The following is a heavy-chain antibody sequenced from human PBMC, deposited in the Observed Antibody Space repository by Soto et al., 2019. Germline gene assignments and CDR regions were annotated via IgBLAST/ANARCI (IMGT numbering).Heavy chain of an antibody. V-gene: IGHV4-61*01. Sequence: SETLSLTCAVSGGSVSSGSYYWSWIRQPPGKGLEWIGYIYYSGSTNYNPSLKSRVTISVDTSKNQFSLKLSSVTAADTAVYYCASNRPNKYYDFWSGYLENYFDYWGQGTLVTVSS. D-gene: IGHD3-3*01. CDR2: IYYSGST. J-gene: IGHJ4*02. CDR3: ASNRPNKYYDFWSGYLENYFDY. CDR1: GGSVSSGSYY.